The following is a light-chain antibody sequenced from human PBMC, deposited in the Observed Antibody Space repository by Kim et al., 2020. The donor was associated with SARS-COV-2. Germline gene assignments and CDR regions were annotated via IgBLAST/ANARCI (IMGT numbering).Light chain of an antibody. J-gene: IGLJ2*01. Sequence: SITISCTGTSRDVGGYNYVSWYQQHPGKAPKLMIYDVSNRPSGVSNRFSGSKSGNTASLTISGLQAEDEADYYCSSYTSSSTRVVFGGGTQLTVL. CDR3: SSYTSSSTRVV. CDR2: DVS. CDR1: SRDVGGYNY. V-gene: IGLV2-14*03.